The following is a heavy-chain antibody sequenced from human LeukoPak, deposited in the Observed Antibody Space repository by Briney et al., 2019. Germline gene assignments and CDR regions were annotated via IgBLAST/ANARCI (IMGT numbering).Heavy chain of an antibody. Sequence: SETLSLTCTVSGGSINSGDYYWSWIRQPPGKGLEWIGYIYHSGSTYYNPSLKSRATVSVDTSKNQFSLKLSSVTAADTAVYYCARVIAVAGDLEYFQHWGQGTLVTVSS. D-gene: IGHD6-13*01. V-gene: IGHV4-30-4*01. J-gene: IGHJ1*01. CDR1: GGSINSGDYY. CDR2: IYHSGST. CDR3: ARVIAVAGDLEYFQH.